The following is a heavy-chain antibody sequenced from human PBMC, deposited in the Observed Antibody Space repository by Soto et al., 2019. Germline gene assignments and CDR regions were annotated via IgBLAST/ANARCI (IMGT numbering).Heavy chain of an antibody. CDR1: GYTFSNYY. V-gene: IGHV1-46*01. CDR2: INPSGRST. D-gene: IGHD3-3*01. Sequence: GASVKVSCKASGYTFSNYYMYWVRQAPGQGLECMGVINPSGRSTTYAQKFQGRVTMTRDTSTSTVYMELSSLRSEDTAVYYCARGRTFDNTRTHTMQVWGQGTTVNVSS. CDR3: ARGRTFDNTRTHTMQV. J-gene: IGHJ6*02.